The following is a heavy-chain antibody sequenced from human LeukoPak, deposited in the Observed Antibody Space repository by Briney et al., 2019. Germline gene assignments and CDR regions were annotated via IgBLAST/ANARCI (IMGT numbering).Heavy chain of an antibody. CDR3: ARAEESYSGYDLGPRDY. D-gene: IGHD5-12*01. J-gene: IGHJ4*02. Sequence: ASVKVSCKASGYTFTGYAMNWVRQAPGQGLEWMGWINTNTGNPTYAQGFTGRFVFSLDTSVSTAYLQISSLKAEDTAVYYCARAEESYSGYDLGPRDYWGQGTLVTVSS. CDR1: GYTFTGYA. CDR2: INTNTGNP. V-gene: IGHV7-4-1*02.